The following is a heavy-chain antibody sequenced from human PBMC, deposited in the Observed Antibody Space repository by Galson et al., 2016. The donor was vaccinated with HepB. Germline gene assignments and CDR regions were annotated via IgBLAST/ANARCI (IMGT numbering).Heavy chain of an antibody. V-gene: IGHV3-23*01. J-gene: IGHJ4*02. D-gene: IGHD3-22*01. CDR2: IGGMGTTT. CDR1: GFTFNNYA. CDR3: AKERNFYDNSGYFAD. Sequence: SLRLSCAASGFTFNNYAMSWVRQAPGKGPEWVSTIGGMGTTTFYADSVKGRFTVGRDNSKNTVYLQMNSLRAEDTAVYYCAKERNFYDNSGYFADWGRGTLVTVSS.